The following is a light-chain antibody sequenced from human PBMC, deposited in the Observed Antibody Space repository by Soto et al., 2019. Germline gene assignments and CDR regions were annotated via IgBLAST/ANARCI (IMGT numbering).Light chain of an antibody. J-gene: IGLJ3*02. CDR2: EVN. Sequence: QSVLTQPASVSGSPGQSITISCTGTSSDVGAYNYVSWFQQHPGKVPKLLVYEVNNRPSGVSNRFSGSKSSNTASLTISGLQAEDEADYYCSSYARSTTLLFGGGTKVTVL. CDR1: SSDVGAYNY. CDR3: SSYARSTTLL. V-gene: IGLV2-14*01.